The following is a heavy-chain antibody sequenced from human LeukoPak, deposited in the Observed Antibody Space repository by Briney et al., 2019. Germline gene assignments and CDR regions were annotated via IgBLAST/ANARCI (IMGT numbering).Heavy chain of an antibody. D-gene: IGHD2-2*01. CDR1: GFTFSSYA. CDR2: ISGSGGST. J-gene: IGHJ4*02. V-gene: IGHV3-23*01. CDR3: AKEKAAYCSSTSCFDGYDY. Sequence: PGGSLRLSCAASGFTFSSYAMSWVRQAPGKGLEWVSGISGSGGSTYYEDSVKGRFSISRDNSKNTLYLQLNSLRAEDTAVYYCAKEKAAYCSSTSCFDGYDYWGQGTLVTVSS.